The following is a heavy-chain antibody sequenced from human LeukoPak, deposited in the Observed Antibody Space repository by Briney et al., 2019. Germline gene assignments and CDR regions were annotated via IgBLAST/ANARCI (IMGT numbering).Heavy chain of an antibody. CDR1: GYTFTSYD. J-gene: IGHJ5*02. CDR3: ARGAWPAVIPTRWFDP. Sequence: ASVKVSCKASGYTFTSYDINWVRQATGQGLEWMGWMNPNSGNTGYAQKFQGRVTMTRNTSISTAYMELSSLRSEDTAVYFCARGAWPAVIPTRWFDPWGREPWSPSPQ. CDR2: MNPNSGNT. V-gene: IGHV1-8*01. D-gene: IGHD2-2*01.